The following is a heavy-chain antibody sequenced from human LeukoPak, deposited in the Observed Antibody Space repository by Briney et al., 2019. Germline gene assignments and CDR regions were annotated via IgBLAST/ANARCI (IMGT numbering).Heavy chain of an antibody. J-gene: IGHJ4*02. Sequence: PGGSLRLSCAASGFTFSSYEMNWVRQAPGKGLEWVSYISSSGSTIYYADSVKGRFTISRDNAKNSLYLQMNSLRAEDTAVYYCARGMEVWFGELEGDYWGQGTLVTVSS. CDR2: ISSSGSTI. CDR1: GFTFSSYE. V-gene: IGHV3-48*03. CDR3: ARGMEVWFGELEGDY. D-gene: IGHD3-10*01.